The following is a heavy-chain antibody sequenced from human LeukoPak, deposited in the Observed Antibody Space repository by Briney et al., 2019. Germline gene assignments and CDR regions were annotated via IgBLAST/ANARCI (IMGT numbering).Heavy chain of an antibody. D-gene: IGHD5-18*01. J-gene: IGHJ4*02. V-gene: IGHV3-49*03. Sequence: SLRLSCRASGFTFGEYGMSWFRQAPGKGLEWAGFVRNEDYGRTTEYASSVRGRFAVSRANSNSSAYRQMNSLETEYTAINYCTRSNGPIHADFDYWGQGTLVTVST. CDR1: GFTFGEYG. CDR3: TRSNGPIHADFDY. CDR2: VRNEDYGRTT.